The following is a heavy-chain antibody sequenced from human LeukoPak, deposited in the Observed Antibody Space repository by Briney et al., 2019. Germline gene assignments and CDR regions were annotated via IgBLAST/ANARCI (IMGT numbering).Heavy chain of an antibody. V-gene: IGHV1-18*01. D-gene: IGHD5-18*01. CDR3: AGSTFGYSYGPSDAFDI. J-gene: IGHJ3*02. CDR2: ISAYNGNT. Sequence: GASVKVSYKASGYTFTTYGITWVRQAPGQGLEWMGWISAYNGNTHFAQKFQGRVTMTTDTLTSTAYMELRSLRADDTAVYYWAGSTFGYSYGPSDAFDIWGQGTMVTVSS. CDR1: GYTFTTYG.